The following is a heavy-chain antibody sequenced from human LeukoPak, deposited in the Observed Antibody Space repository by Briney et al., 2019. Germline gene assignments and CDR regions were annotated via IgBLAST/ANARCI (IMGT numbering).Heavy chain of an antibody. CDR2: ISSSSSYI. CDR3: ARDSIAAAGTGIADY. V-gene: IGHV3-21*01. J-gene: IGHJ4*02. Sequence: GGSLRLSCAASGFTFSSYSMNWVRQAPGKGLEWVSSISSSSSYIYYADSVKGRFTISRDNAKNSLYLQMNSLRAEDTAVYYCARDSIAAAGTGIADYWGQGTLVTVSS. CDR1: GFTFSSYS. D-gene: IGHD6-13*01.